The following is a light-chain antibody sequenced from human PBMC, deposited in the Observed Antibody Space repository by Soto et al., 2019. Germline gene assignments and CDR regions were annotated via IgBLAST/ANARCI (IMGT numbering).Light chain of an antibody. Sequence: DIQMTQSPSSLSASVGDTVTITCRASQSISVHLNWYQQKGGKVPKLLIYAASNLYSGVPSRFSGSGTETDFDLTISSLQAEDFATYYCQQSYITPYTFGQGTRLEIK. V-gene: IGKV1-39*01. J-gene: IGKJ2*01. CDR1: QSISVH. CDR3: QQSYITPYT. CDR2: AAS.